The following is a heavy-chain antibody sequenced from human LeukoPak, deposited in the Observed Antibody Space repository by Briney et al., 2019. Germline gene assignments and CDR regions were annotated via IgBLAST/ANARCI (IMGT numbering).Heavy chain of an antibody. D-gene: IGHD3-22*01. CDR1: GFTFSSYG. CDR2: IGVGGTT. J-gene: IGHJ4*02. CDR3: AKTQGYYDC. Sequence: GGSLRLSCAASGFTFSSYGMNWVRQAPGKGLEWVSGIGVGGTTYYADSVKGRFTISRDTSKNTPYRQMNSLRAEDTAVYYCAKTQGYYDCWGQGTLVTVSS. V-gene: IGHV3-23*01.